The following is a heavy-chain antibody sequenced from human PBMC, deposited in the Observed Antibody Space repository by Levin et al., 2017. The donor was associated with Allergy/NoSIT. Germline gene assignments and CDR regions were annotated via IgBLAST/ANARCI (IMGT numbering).Heavy chain of an antibody. CDR1: GYTFTTYW. Sequence: KVSCKGSGYTFTTYWITWVRQMPGKGLEWMGRIDPTNSYTNYSPSFQGHVTISADKSISTAYLQWSSLKASDTAMYYCARLTDYSNYIWFDRWGQGTLVTVSS. V-gene: IGHV5-10-1*01. D-gene: IGHD4-11*01. CDR2: IDPTNSYT. J-gene: IGHJ5*02. CDR3: ARLTDYSNYIWFDR.